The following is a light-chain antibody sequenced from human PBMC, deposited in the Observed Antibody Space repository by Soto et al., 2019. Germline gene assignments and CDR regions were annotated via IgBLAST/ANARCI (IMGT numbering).Light chain of an antibody. CDR2: AAS. CDR3: QQTRSYPST. Sequence: DVQMTQSPVTLSASVGDRVTVTCRASQSVSSRFACYQQKPXKAPKVLXFAASSLQSGVPARFSGSGSGTDFTLTISSLQPEDFATYYCQQTRSYPSTFGGGTK. J-gene: IGKJ4*01. CDR1: QSVSSR. V-gene: IGKV1-5*01.